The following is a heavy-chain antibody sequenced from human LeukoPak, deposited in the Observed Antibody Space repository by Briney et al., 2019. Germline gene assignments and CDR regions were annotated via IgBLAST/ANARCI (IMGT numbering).Heavy chain of an antibody. CDR2: IYYSGST. CDR3: ALYSSGWSGPQRRRGSFDY. V-gene: IGHV4-59*01. D-gene: IGHD6-19*01. Sequence: SETLSLTCTVSGGSISSYYWSWIRQPPGKGLEWIGYIYYSGSTNYNPSLKSRVTISVDTSKNQFSLKLGSVTAADTAVYYCALYSSGWSGPQRRRGSFDYWGQGTLVTVSS. CDR1: GGSISSYY. J-gene: IGHJ4*02.